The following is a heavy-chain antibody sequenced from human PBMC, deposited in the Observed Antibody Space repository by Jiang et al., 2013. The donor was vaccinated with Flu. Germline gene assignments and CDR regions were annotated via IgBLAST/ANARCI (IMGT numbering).Heavy chain of an antibody. CDR2: IYWDDDK. Sequence: KPTQTLTLTCTFSGFSLSTSGVGVGWIRQPPGKALEWLALIYWDDDKRYSPSLKSRLTITKDTSKNQVVLTMTNMDPVDTATYYCAHQAYGDNPVNWFDPWGQGTLVTVSS. CDR3: AHQAYGDNPVNWFDP. V-gene: IGHV2-5*02. J-gene: IGHJ5*02. D-gene: IGHD4-17*01. CDR1: GFSLSTSGVG.